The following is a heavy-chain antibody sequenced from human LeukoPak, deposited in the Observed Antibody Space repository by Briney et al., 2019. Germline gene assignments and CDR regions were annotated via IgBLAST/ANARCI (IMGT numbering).Heavy chain of an antibody. D-gene: IGHD3-10*02. V-gene: IGHV3-48*03. CDR3: AELGITMIGGV. J-gene: IGHJ6*04. CDR1: GFTFSSYE. Sequence: GGSLRLSCAASGFTFSSYEMNWVRQAPGKGLEWVSYVSSSGSTIYYADSVKGRFTISGDNAKNSLYLQMNSLRAEDTAVYYCAELGITMIGGVWGKGTTVTISS. CDR2: VSSSGSTI.